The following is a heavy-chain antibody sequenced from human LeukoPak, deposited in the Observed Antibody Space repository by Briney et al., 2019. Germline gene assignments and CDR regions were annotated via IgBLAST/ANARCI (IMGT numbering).Heavy chain of an antibody. CDR3: ARCSGWYRIDY. J-gene: IGHJ4*02. CDR1: GGSISSYY. CDR2: IYYSGSI. Sequence: SETLSLTCTASGGSISSYYWSWIRQTPGKGLEWIGYIYYSGSINYTPSLKSRVTISVDTSKNQISLKLSSVTAADTAVYYCARCSGWYRIDYWGQGTLVTVSS. D-gene: IGHD6-19*01. V-gene: IGHV4-59*01.